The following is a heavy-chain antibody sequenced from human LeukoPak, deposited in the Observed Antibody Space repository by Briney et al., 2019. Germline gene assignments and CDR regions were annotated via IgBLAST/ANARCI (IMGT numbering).Heavy chain of an antibody. CDR2: MKQDGSEK. J-gene: IGHJ4*02. Sequence: GGSLRLSCVVSGFTFSSYWMSWVRQAPGQGLEWVANMKQDGSEKYYVDSVKGRFTISRDNSKNTLYLQVNSLRAEDTAVYYCARPIYYDSSGDYYFDYWGQGTLVTVSS. CDR3: ARPIYYDSSGDYYFDY. CDR1: GFTFSSYW. V-gene: IGHV3-7*03. D-gene: IGHD3-22*01.